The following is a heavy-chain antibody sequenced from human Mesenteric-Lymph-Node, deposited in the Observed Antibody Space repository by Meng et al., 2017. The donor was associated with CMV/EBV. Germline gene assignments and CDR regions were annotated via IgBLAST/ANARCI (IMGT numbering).Heavy chain of an antibody. CDR3: ARGSVNVAARPMFDY. CDR1: RYTLTGYK. Sequence: KATRYTLTGYKRQWERQARGKGREGKGRKKRKRGGKKKAKKRQGRDTMNRETSTSTAYMELNRLSDTAVYYCARGSVNVAARPMFDYWGQGTLVTVSS. CDR2: KKRKRGGK. D-gene: IGHD6-6*01. J-gene: IGHJ4*02. V-gene: IGHV1-2*02.